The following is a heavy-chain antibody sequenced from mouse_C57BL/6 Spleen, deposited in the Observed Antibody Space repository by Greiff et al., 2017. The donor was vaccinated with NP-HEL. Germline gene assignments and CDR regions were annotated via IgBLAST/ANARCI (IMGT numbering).Heavy chain of an antibody. Sequence: VQLQQSGPELVKPGASVKIPCKASGYTFTDYNMDWVKQSPGKSLEWIGDINPNNGGTIYNQKFKGKATLTVDKSSSTAYMELRSLTSEDTAVYYCARKGWLPFYAMDYWGEGTSVTVSS. CDR1: GYTFTDYN. V-gene: IGHV1-18*01. CDR3: ARKGWLPFYAMDY. D-gene: IGHD2-3*01. J-gene: IGHJ4*01. CDR2: INPNNGGT.